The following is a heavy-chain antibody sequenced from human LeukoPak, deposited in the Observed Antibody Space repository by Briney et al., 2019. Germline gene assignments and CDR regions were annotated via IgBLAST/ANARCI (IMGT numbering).Heavy chain of an antibody. Sequence: GGSLRLSCAASGFTVSSNYMSWVRQAPGKGLEWVSVIYSGGSTYYADSVKGRFTISRDNSKNTLYLQMTSLRAEDTAVYYCAKWGSSWRGGVDYWGQGTLVTVSS. V-gene: IGHV3-53*01. J-gene: IGHJ4*02. D-gene: IGHD6-13*01. CDR3: AKWGSSWRGGVDY. CDR1: GFTVSSNY. CDR2: IYSGGST.